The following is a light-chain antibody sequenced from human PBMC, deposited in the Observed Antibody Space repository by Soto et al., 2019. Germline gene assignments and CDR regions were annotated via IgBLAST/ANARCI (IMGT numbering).Light chain of an antibody. J-gene: IGKJ4*01. Sequence: EIVLTQSPDILSLSPGERATLYCRASQSVDSSFLGWYQQKPGRAPRLLISGASSRATGIPDRFSGSGSGTDFTLTISRVEPEDFAVYYCQHYGSSPLTFGGGTKVEIK. CDR1: QSVDSSF. CDR2: GAS. V-gene: IGKV3-20*01. CDR3: QHYGSSPLT.